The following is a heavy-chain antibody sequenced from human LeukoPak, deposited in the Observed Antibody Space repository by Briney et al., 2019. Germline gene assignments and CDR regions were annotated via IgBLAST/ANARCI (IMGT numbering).Heavy chain of an antibody. CDR1: GFTFCSDW. CDR2: ITQDGSEK. D-gene: IGHD4-17*01. J-gene: IGHJ4*02. CDR3: ARVRYGYLDC. V-gene: IGHV3-7*01. Sequence: GGSLRLSCAASGFTFCSDWMACVRQAPGGGLELVANITQDGSEKYYVDSVEGRFTICRDYGKDSLTLQMNTLRADDASVYYGARVRYGYLDCSGQGSLATVYS.